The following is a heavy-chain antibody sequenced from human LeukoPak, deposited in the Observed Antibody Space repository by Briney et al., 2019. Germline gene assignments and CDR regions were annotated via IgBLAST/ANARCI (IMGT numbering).Heavy chain of an antibody. V-gene: IGHV3-23*01. CDR1: GFTFSSHA. D-gene: IGHD3-3*01. CDR3: ARDDSTIFGVVIAPMDV. Sequence: GGSLRLSCAASGFTFSSHAMSWVRQAPEKGLEWVSSITNDNYDTFYADSVKGRFTVSRDESKNTLYLQMKSLRAEDTAVYYCARDDSTIFGVVIAPMDVWGQGTTVTVSS. J-gene: IGHJ6*02. CDR2: ITNDNYDT.